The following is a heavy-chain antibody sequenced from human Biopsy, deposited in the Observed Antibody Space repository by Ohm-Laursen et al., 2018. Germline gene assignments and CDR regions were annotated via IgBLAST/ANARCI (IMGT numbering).Heavy chain of an antibody. CDR1: RFTFEDYA. CDR3: AKDKGAHINYGDLYDFDS. V-gene: IGHV3-9*01. D-gene: IGHD3-10*01. CDR2: IDWNRGSI. Sequence: SLRLSCAASRFTFEDYAMHWVRLTPGKGLEWVSGIDWNRGSIAYGDSVKGRFTISRDNGKNFLYLQMSSLRVEDTALYFCAKDKGAHINYGDLYDFDSWGPGTMVTVSA. J-gene: IGHJ4*02.